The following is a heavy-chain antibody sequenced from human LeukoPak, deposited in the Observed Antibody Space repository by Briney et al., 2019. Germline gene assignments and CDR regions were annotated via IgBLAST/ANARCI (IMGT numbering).Heavy chain of an antibody. CDR1: GFTFSSYW. V-gene: IGHV3-74*01. CDR3: ASALTTVTPHFHC. CDR2: IDTDGSSA. J-gene: IGHJ4*02. D-gene: IGHD4-17*01. Sequence: PGGSLRLSCAASGFTFSSYWMHWVRQPPGKGLVRVSRIDTDGSSATYADSVKGRFTISRDNAKNTVYLQMNSLRVEDTGVYYCASALTTVTPHFHCWGQGTLVTVSS.